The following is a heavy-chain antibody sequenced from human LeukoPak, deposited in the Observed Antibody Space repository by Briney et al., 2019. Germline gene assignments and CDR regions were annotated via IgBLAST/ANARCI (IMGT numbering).Heavy chain of an antibody. CDR1: GGSISSSSYY. D-gene: IGHD2-21*02. CDR2: IYYSGST. J-gene: IGHJ3*02. Sequence: SETLSLTCTASGGSISSSSYYWGWIRQPPGKGLEWIGSIYYSGSTYYNPSLKSRVTISVDTSKNQFSLKLSSVTAADTAVYYCARLYCGGDCYLDAFDIWGQETMVTVSS. CDR3: ARLYCGGDCYLDAFDI. V-gene: IGHV4-39*01.